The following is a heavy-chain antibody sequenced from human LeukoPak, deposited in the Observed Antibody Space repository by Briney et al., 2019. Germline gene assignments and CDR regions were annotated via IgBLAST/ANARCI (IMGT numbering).Heavy chain of an antibody. CDR1: GFTFSSYS. CDR2: ISSSSSYI. CDR3: ARELALVRGVISG. V-gene: IGHV3-21*01. Sequence: GGSLRLSCAASGFTFSSYSMNWVRQAPGKGLEWVSSISSSSSYIYYADSVKGRFTISRDNAKNSLYLQMNSLRAEDTAVYYCARELALVRGVISGWGQGALVTVSS. J-gene: IGHJ4*02. D-gene: IGHD3-10*01.